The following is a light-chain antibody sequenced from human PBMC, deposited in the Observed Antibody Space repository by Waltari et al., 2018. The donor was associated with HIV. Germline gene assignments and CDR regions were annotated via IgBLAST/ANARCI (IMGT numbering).Light chain of an antibody. CDR2: GAA. CDR1: QSVSSTY. Sequence: ILWTPAPGHLSCSPGERATLSCRASQSVSSTYLAWQQQKPGQPPRLLISGAATRANGITDRCSGSGSGTEFTLTISRLEPEDSALYYCQNYGNFGGGTKVEI. CDR3: QNYGN. J-gene: IGKJ4*01. V-gene: IGKV3-20*01.